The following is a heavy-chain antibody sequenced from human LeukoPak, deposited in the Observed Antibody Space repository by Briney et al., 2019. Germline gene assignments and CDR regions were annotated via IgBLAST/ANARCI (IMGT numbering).Heavy chain of an antibody. V-gene: IGHV4-39*01. D-gene: IGHD4/OR15-4a*01. J-gene: IGHJ4*02. CDR1: GGSIGRSPYY. Sequence: SETLSLTCTVSGGSIGRSPYYWGWIRQPPGKALEWIGSIYFTGDTYYNPSLKSRVTISVDTSKNQFSLNLSSVTAADTAVYYCARHAGMTLVSFYFDYWPLGTLVTVSS. CDR3: ARHAGMTLVSFYFDY. CDR2: IYFTGDT.